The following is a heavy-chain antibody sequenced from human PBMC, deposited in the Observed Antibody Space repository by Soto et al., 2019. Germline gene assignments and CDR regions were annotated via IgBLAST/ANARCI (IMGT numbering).Heavy chain of an antibody. CDR2: INPSGGST. Sequence: GASVKVSFKASGYTFTSYYMHWVRQAPGQGLEWMGIINPSGGSTSYAQKFQGRVTMTRDTSTSTVYMELSSLRSEDTAVYYCARDLRVREGVVADHYYYYGMDVWGQGTTVTVSS. J-gene: IGHJ6*02. D-gene: IGHD2-15*01. CDR3: ARDLRVREGVVADHYYYYGMDV. V-gene: IGHV1-46*01. CDR1: GYTFTSYY.